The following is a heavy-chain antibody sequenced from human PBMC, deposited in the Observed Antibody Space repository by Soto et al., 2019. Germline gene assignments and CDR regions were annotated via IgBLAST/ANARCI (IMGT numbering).Heavy chain of an antibody. D-gene: IGHD1-26*01. CDR2: ISSNGGST. CDR3: AGSYSGYYFDY. CDR1: GFTFSSYA. Sequence: PGGSLRLSCAASGFTFSSYAMHWVRQAPGKGLEYVSAISSNGGSTYYANSVKGRFTISRDNSKNTLYLQMGSLRTEDMAVYYCAGSYSGYYFDYWGQGTLVTVSS. V-gene: IGHV3-64*01. J-gene: IGHJ4*02.